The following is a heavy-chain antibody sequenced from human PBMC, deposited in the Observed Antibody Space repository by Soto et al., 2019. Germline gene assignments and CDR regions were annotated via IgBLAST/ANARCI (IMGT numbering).Heavy chain of an antibody. CDR3: ARGDDSSGYYYGNDY. Sequence: SVKGSCKASGGTFSSYAISWVRQAPGQGLEWMGGIIPIFGTANYAQKFQGRVTITADESTSTAYMELSSLRSEDTAVYYCARGDDSSGYYYGNDYWGQGTLVTVSS. V-gene: IGHV1-69*01. CDR1: GGTFSSYA. J-gene: IGHJ4*02. CDR2: IIPIFGTA. D-gene: IGHD3-22*01.